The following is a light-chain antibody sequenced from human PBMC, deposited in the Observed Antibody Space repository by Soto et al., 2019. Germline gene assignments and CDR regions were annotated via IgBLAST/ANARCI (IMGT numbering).Light chain of an antibody. CDR3: SSYTTVPSPHGV. CDR2: KVD. J-gene: IGLJ3*02. CDR1: SSDLGGLNY. Sequence: QSALTQPASVSGSPGQSITIPCSGRSSDLGGLNYVSWYQQHPGKVPKLIIYKVDNRPSGISDRFSASKSGNTASLTISGLQAEDEAHYYCSSYTTVPSPHGVFAGGTQVTVL. V-gene: IGLV2-14*01.